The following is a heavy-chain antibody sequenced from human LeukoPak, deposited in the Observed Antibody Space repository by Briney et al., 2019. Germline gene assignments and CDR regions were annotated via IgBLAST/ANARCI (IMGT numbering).Heavy chain of an antibody. CDR1: GSTFSSYG. Sequence: PGRSLRLSCAASGSTFSSYGMHWVRQAPGKGLEWVAVIWYDGSNKYYADSVKGRFTISRDNSKNTLYLQMNSLRAEDTAVYYCARGQTTVTVDYWGQGTLVTVSS. CDR3: ARGQTTVTVDY. CDR2: IWYDGSNK. D-gene: IGHD4-17*01. V-gene: IGHV3-33*01. J-gene: IGHJ4*02.